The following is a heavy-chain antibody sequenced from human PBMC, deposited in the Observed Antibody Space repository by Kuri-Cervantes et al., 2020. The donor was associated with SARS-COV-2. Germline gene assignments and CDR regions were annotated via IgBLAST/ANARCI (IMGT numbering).Heavy chain of an antibody. Sequence: GESLKISCAASGFTFSSYGMHWVRQAPGKGLEWVAFIRYDGSNKYYADSVKGRFTISRDNSKNTLYLQMNSLRAEDTAVYYCANDPYYGILTGLGAFDIWGQGTMVTVSS. D-gene: IGHD3-9*01. CDR2: IRYDGSNK. V-gene: IGHV3-30*02. J-gene: IGHJ3*02. CDR1: GFTFSSYG. CDR3: ANDPYYGILTGLGAFDI.